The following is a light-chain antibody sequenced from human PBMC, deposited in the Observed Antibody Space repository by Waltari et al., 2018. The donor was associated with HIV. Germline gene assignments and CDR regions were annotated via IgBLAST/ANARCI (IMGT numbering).Light chain of an antibody. CDR2: GAS. CDR3: QQSYSTLMYT. J-gene: IGKJ2*01. CDR1: QSISTY. Sequence: DIQMTQSPSSLSAFVGDRVTITCRASQSISTYLNWYQEKPGKAPNLLIYGASSLHSGVPLRVSCSGSGTEFTLTISSLQLEDFATYYCQQSYSTLMYTFGQGTKLEIK. V-gene: IGKV1-39*01.